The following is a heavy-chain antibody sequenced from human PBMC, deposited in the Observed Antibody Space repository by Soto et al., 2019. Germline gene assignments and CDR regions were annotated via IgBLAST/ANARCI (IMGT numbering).Heavy chain of an antibody. CDR2: ISGSGGST. D-gene: IGHD1-26*01. Sequence: LRLSCAASGFTFSSYAMSWVRQAPGKGLEWVSAISGSGGSTYYADSVKGRFTISRDNSKNTLYLQMNSLRAEDTAVYYCAKFKGDTGPKPLQRGDAFDIWGQGTMVTVSS. CDR1: GFTFSSYA. J-gene: IGHJ3*02. CDR3: AKFKGDTGPKPLQRGDAFDI. V-gene: IGHV3-23*01.